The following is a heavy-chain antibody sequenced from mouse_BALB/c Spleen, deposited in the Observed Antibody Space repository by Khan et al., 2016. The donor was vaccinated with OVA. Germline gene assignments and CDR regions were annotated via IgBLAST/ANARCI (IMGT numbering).Heavy chain of an antibody. CDR3: TRLAYYYNSEGFAY. J-gene: IGHJ3*01. V-gene: IGHV5-6*01. CDR1: GFTFGTYG. Sequence: VQLKESGGDLVKPGGSLKLSCAASGFTFGTYGMSWVRQPPDKRLEWVAAISSGGSYTYYPDSVKGRFTISRDNAKNTLYLQMSSLKSEDTARYYCTRLAYYYNSEGFAYWGQGTLVTVSA. CDR2: ISSGGSYT. D-gene: IGHD1-1*01.